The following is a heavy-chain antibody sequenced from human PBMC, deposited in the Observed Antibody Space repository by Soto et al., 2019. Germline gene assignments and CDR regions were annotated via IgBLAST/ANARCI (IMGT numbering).Heavy chain of an antibody. D-gene: IGHD3-22*01. CDR3: ARATFFRKGYYDATDYYFFDY. CDR2: IYPGDSDT. J-gene: IGHJ4*02. Sequence: GESLKISCKGSGYSFTSCWIGWVSQMPGKGLEWMGIIYPGDSDTRYSPSFQGQVTISADKSISTAYLQWSSLKAADTAMYYCARATFFRKGYYDATDYYFFDYWGQGTLVTVSS. V-gene: IGHV5-51*01. CDR1: GYSFTSCW.